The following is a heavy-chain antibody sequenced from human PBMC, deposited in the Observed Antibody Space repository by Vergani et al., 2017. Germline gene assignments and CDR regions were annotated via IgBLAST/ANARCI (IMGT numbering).Heavy chain of an antibody. CDR2: IYYSGST. V-gene: IGHV4-39*01. J-gene: IGHJ4*02. D-gene: IGHD3-22*01. CDR1: GGSISSSSYY. Sequence: QLQLQESGPGLVKPSETLSLTCTVSGGSISSSSYYWGWIRQPPGKGLEWIGSIYYSGSTYYNPSLKSRVTISVDTSKNQFSLKLSSVTAADTAVYYCARLEEYYDSSCYGYYFDYWGQGTLVTVSS. CDR3: ARLEEYYDSSCYGYYFDY.